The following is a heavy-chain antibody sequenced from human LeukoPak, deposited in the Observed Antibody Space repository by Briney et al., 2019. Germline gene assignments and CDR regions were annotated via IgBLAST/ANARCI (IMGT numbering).Heavy chain of an antibody. CDR2: IYTSGST. V-gene: IGHV4-61*02. Sequence: KPSQTLSLTCTASGGSISSGSYYWSWIRQPAGKGLEWIGRIYTSGSTNYNPSLKSRVTISVDTSKNQFSLKLSSVTAADTAVYYCARDRLGYFDYWGQGTLVTVSS. CDR3: ARDRLGYFDY. J-gene: IGHJ4*02. D-gene: IGHD3-10*01. CDR1: GGSISSGSYY.